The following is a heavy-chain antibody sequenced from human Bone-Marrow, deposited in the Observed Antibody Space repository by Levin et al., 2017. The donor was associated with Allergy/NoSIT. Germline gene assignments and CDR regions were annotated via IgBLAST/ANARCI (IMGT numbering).Heavy chain of an antibody. J-gene: IGHJ6*02. CDR1: GSTFTTYG. CDR3: ARGHFPYYYYGMDV. Sequence: GGSLRLSCKASGSTFTTYGLTWVRQAPGQGLEWMGWVSAYSGNTNYALNLQDRVTMTTDTATNTAYMELSSLRSDDTAIYYCARGHFPYYYYGMDVWGQGTTVVVSS. V-gene: IGHV1-18*01. CDR2: VSAYSGNT.